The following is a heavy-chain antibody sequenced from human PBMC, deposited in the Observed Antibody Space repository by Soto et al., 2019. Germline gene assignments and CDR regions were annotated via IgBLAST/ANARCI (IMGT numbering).Heavy chain of an antibody. D-gene: IGHD3-22*01. V-gene: IGHV3-23*01. J-gene: IGHJ5*02. CDR2: ISGSGGST. CDR1: GFTFSSYA. Sequence: GGSLRLSCAASGFTFSSYAMSWVRQAPGKGLEWVSAISGSGGSTYYADSVKGRLTISRDNSKNTLYLKMNSLRAEDTAVYYCAKDPDYYDSSGYGRFEPWGQGT. CDR3: AKDPDYYDSSGYGRFEP.